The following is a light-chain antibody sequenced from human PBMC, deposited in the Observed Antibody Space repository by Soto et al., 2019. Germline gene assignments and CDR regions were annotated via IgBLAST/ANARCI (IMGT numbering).Light chain of an antibody. CDR3: SSYTSSSTLL. J-gene: IGLJ2*01. V-gene: IGLV2-14*01. CDR1: SSDVGGYNY. CDR2: EVS. Sequence: QSALTPPASVSGSPGQSITISCTGTSSDVGGYNYVSWYQQHPGKAPKLMIYEVSNRPSGVSNRFSGSKSGNTASLTISWLQAEYEAHYYCSSYTSSSTLLFGGGTKLTVL.